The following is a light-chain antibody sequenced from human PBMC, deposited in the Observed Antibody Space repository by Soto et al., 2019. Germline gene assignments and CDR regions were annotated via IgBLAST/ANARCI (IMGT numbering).Light chain of an antibody. Sequence: ETLMTHSPGTLSVSPGDRATLSCRASQSVGRNLAWYQQKPGQAPRLLIYGASTRATGIPARFSGSGSGTEFTLTISSLQPEDIAVYFCQQHNNWPTWTFGQGTKVDIK. CDR1: QSVGRN. V-gene: IGKV3-15*01. J-gene: IGKJ1*01. CDR3: QQHNNWPTWT. CDR2: GAS.